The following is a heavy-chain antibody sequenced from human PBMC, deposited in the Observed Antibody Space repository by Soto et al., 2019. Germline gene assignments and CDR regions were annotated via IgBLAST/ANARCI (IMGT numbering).Heavy chain of an antibody. CDR1: GDSLSSSYYY. CDR2: VDYTGSA. D-gene: IGHD1-20*01. CDR3: ARQGINRGFGPGAFDI. Sequence: QLQLQESGPGLVKPSETLSLTCSVSGDSLSSSYYYWGWIRQPPGERLEWIAIVDYTGSAYYSPSLRSRVTISVDTSNNDFSLKVDSVSAADTALYYCARQGINRGFGPGAFDIWGQGTTVIVSS. V-gene: IGHV4-39*01. J-gene: IGHJ3*02.